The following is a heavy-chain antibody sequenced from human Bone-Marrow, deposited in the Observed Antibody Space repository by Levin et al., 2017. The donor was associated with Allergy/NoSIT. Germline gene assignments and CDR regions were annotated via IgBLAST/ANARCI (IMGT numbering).Heavy chain of an antibody. CDR1: GGSISAYY. D-gene: IGHD6-19*01. V-gene: IGHV4-59*01. CDR3: DRYRSAGGFDS. Sequence: SETLSLTCSVSGGSISAYYWNWIRQSPGKGLEWIGYIYHSGSTTYNPSLKSRVTMSVDMSKNQFSLRLSSVTAADTAVYYCDRYRSAGGFDSWGQGTLVTVSS. J-gene: IGHJ4*02. CDR2: IYHSGST.